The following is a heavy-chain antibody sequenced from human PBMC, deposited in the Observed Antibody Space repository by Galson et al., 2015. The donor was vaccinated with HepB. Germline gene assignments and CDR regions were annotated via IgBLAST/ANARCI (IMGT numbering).Heavy chain of an antibody. V-gene: IGHV1-2*02. CDR1: GYTFTAYY. CDR3: ARYDFWFGMDV. J-gene: IGHJ6*02. CDR2: INPNSGAT. Sequence: SVKVSCKASGYTFTAYYIQWVRQAPGQGPEWMGWINPNSGATTFSQKFQGSVTMTRDTSTFTAYMELSSLRSADTAVYYCARYDFWFGMDVWGQGTPVTVSS. D-gene: IGHD3/OR15-3a*01.